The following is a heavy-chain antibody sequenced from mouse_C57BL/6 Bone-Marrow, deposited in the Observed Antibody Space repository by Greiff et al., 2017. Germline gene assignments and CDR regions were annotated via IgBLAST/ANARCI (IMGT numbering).Heavy chain of an antibody. V-gene: IGHV2-6-1*01. CDR2: IWSDGST. CDR3: ARHGLLRSYWYFDV. CDR1: GFSLTSYG. D-gene: IGHD1-1*01. Sequence: VKLKESGPGLVAPSQSLSITCTVSGFSLTSYGVHWVRQPPGKGLEWLVVIWSDGSTTYNSALKSRLSISKDNSKSQVFLKMNSLQTDDTAMYYCARHGLLRSYWYFDVWGTGTTVTVSS. J-gene: IGHJ1*03.